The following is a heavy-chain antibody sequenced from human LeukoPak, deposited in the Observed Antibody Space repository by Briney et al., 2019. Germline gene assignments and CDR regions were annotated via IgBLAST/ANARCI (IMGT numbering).Heavy chain of an antibody. CDR2: IYYSGST. D-gene: IGHD2-2*01. V-gene: IGHV4-59*01. CDR3: ASSTGKYYYYYYMDV. Sequence: PSETLSLTCTVSGGSLSSYYWSWIRQPPGKGLEGIGYIYYSGSTNYNPSLTSRGTISVDTSKKQFSLKLSSVTAADTAVYYCASSTGKYYYYYYMDVWGKGTTVTVSS. CDR1: GGSLSSYY. J-gene: IGHJ6*03.